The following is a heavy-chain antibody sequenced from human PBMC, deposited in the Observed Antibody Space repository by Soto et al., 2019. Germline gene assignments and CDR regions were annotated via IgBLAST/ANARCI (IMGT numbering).Heavy chain of an antibody. CDR2: INSDGSST. V-gene: IGHV3-74*01. CDR3: SSRYRTGPVGLYYYYYMDV. D-gene: IGHD5-18*01. Sequence: PGGSLRLSCAASGFTFSSYWMHWVRQAPGKGLVWVSRINSDGSSTSYADSVKGRFTISRDNAKNTLYLQMNSLRAEDTAVYYCSSRYRTGPVGLYYYYYMDVWGKGTTVTVSS. J-gene: IGHJ6*03. CDR1: GFTFSSYW.